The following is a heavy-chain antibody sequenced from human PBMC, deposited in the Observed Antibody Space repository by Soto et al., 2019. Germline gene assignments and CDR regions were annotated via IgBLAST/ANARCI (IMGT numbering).Heavy chain of an antibody. Sequence: LRLSCAASGFTFSRDGMSWVRQAPGKGLEWVSLITDNGRSTYYADSVKGRFTISRDNTKNTLFLQMNSLRGEDTAVYYCAKERATTTAFDYWGQGALVTVSS. CDR2: ITDNGRST. J-gene: IGHJ4*02. CDR3: AKERATTTAFDY. CDR1: GFTFSRDG. D-gene: IGHD4-17*01. V-gene: IGHV3-23*01.